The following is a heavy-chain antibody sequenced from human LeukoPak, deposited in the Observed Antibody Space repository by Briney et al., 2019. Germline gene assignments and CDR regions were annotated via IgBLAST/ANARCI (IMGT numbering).Heavy chain of an antibody. V-gene: IGHV3-7*04. D-gene: IGHD2-8*01. CDR2: IEGDGSRK. Sequence: GGSLTLSCALSGHIQCNYWMTCVRHAPGKGLEWVANIEGDGSRKYYVDSVKGRFTISRDNAKNSLYLQMNSLRVEDTAVYYCARGVMNDYWGQGTLVTGSS. CDR3: ARGVMNDY. J-gene: IGHJ4*02. CDR1: GHIQCNYW.